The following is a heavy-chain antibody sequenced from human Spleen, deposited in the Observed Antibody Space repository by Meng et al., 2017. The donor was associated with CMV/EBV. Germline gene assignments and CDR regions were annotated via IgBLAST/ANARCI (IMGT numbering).Heavy chain of an antibody. Sequence: GGSLRLSCAASGFTFSSYSMNWVRQAPGKGLEWVSSISSSTTYIYYADSVKGRFTISRDKNSLYLQMNSLRAEDTAVYYCTRDLEPYSTRSLVDYWGQGTLVTVSS. CDR3: TRDLEPYSTRSLVDY. CDR2: ISSSTTYI. V-gene: IGHV3-21*01. D-gene: IGHD2/OR15-2a*01. J-gene: IGHJ4*02. CDR1: GFTFSSYS.